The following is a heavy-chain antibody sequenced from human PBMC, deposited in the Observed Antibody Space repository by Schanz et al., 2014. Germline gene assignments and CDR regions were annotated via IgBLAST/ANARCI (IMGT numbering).Heavy chain of an antibody. J-gene: IGHJ5*02. CDR1: GFIFSNYG. V-gene: IGHV3-30*02. CDR3: AKVVASGPTTGPFDP. CDR2: IWSDGSRT. Sequence: QVQLVESGGGVVQRGGSLRLSCAASGFIFSNYGMHWVRQAPGKGLEWVAFIWSDGSRTYHAESVKGRFTISRDNSGNTLYLQMDSLRDEDTALYYCAKVVASGPTTGPFDPWGQGTLVTVSS. D-gene: IGHD1-26*01.